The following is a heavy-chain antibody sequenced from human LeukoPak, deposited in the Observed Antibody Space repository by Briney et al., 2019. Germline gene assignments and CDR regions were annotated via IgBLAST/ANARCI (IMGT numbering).Heavy chain of an antibody. J-gene: IGHJ3*02. V-gene: IGHV5-51*01. CDR2: IYPGDSDT. D-gene: IGHD1-26*01. CDR1: GYRFTSYW. CDR3: AIAGIVGSTGAFDI. Sequence: PGESLKISCKGSGYRFTSYWIGWVRQMPGKGLELMGIIYPGDSDTRYSPSFQGQVTISADKSINTAYLQWSSLKASDTAMYYCAIAGIVGSTGAFDIWGRGTMVSVSS.